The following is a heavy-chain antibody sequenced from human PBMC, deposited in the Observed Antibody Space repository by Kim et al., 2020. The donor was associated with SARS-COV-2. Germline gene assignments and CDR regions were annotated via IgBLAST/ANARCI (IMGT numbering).Heavy chain of an antibody. CDR3: ARVCSGGSCPIDY. Sequence: SETLSLTCTVSGGSVSSGSYYWSWIRQPPGKGLEWIGYIYYSGSTNYNPSLKSRVTISVDTSKNQFSLKLSSVTAADTAVYYCARVCSGGSCPIDYWGQGTLVTVSS. CDR2: IYYSGST. V-gene: IGHV4-61*01. J-gene: IGHJ4*02. D-gene: IGHD2-15*01. CDR1: GGSVSSGSYY.